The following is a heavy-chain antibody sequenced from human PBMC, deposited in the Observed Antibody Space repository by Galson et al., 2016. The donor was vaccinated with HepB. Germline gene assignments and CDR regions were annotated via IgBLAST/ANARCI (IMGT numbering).Heavy chain of an antibody. J-gene: IGHJ4*02. Sequence: SLRLSCAASGFTFRSYWMHWVRQAPGQGLVWVSRINSDGSSTTYADSVKGRFTIYRDNAKNTLYLQMNSLRAEDTAVYYCARVSSGSGSYNDNWGQGTLVTVSS. V-gene: IGHV3-74*01. CDR1: GFTFRSYW. CDR3: ARVSSGSGSYNDN. D-gene: IGHD3-10*01. CDR2: INSDGSST.